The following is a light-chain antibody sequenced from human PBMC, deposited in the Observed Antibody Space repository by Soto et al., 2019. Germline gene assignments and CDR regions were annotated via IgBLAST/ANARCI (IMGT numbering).Light chain of an antibody. CDR2: GAS. CDR3: QQYGTSPVT. Sequence: EIVLTQSPGTLSLSPGERATLSCRASQSVSSNFLAWYQQKPGQAPRLLIYGASSRATGSPDRFSGSGSGTDFTLTITRLEPEDFAVYFCQQYGTSPVTFGVGTKVEIK. V-gene: IGKV3-20*01. CDR1: QSVSSNF. J-gene: IGKJ4*01.